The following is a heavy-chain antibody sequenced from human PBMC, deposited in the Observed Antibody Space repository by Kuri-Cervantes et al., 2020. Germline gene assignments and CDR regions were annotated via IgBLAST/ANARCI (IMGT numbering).Heavy chain of an antibody. CDR1: GFTFSNFA. CDR2: ISGSGGST. J-gene: IGHJ4*02. CDR3: AKGIDGSGSSYFDY. Sequence: GESLKISCAASGFTFSNFAMTWVRQAPGKGLEWVSAISGSGGSTYYADSVKGRFTISRDKNTLFLQMNSLRAEDTAVYYCAKGIDGSGSSYFDYWGQGTLVTVSS. D-gene: IGHD2-15*01. V-gene: IGHV3-23*01.